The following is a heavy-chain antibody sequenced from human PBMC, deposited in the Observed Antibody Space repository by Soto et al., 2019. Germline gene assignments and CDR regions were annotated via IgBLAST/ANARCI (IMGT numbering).Heavy chain of an antibody. CDR3: ARDMHYDFWSGLEKTYYYYGMDV. CDR2: IKQDGSEK. Sequence: GGSLRLSCAASGFTFSSYWMSWVRQAPGKGLECVANIKQDGSEKYYVDSVKGQFTISGDNAKNSLYLQMNSLRAEDTAVYYCARDMHYDFWSGLEKTYYYYGMDVWGQGTTVTVSS. V-gene: IGHV3-7*01. D-gene: IGHD3-3*01. CDR1: GFTFSSYW. J-gene: IGHJ6*02.